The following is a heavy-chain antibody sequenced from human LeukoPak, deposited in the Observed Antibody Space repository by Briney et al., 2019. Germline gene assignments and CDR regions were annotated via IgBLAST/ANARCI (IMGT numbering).Heavy chain of an antibody. CDR1: GFTFSSYA. J-gene: IGHJ4*02. V-gene: IGHV3-23*01. Sequence: GESLKISCAASGFTFSSYAMSWVRQAPGKGLEWVSAISGSGGSTYYADSVKGRFTISRDNSKNTLYLQMNSLRAEDTAVYYCAKDDAVVVPAASAHWGQGTLVTVSS. CDR2: ISGSGGST. CDR3: AKDDAVVVPAASAH. D-gene: IGHD2-2*01.